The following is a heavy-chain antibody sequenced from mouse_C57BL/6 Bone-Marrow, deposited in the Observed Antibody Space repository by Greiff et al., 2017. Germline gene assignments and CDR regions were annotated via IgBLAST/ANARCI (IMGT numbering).Heavy chain of an antibody. J-gene: IGHJ2*01. CDR3: ARWELRDY. CDR2: INPGSGGT. CDR1: GYAFTNYL. D-gene: IGHD2-1*01. Sequence: QVQLQQSGAELVRPGTSVKVSCKASGYAFTNYLIEWVKQRPGQGLEWIGVINPGSGGTNYNEKFKGKATLTADKSSSTAYMQLSSLTSADSAVYFCARWELRDYWGQGTTLTVSS. V-gene: IGHV1-54*01.